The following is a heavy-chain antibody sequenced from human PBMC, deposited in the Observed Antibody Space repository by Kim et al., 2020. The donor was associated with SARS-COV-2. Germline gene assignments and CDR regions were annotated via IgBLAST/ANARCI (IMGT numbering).Heavy chain of an antibody. CDR3: ARGRYGWFGELEGNWFDP. D-gene: IGHD3-10*01. CDR2: IYYSGST. V-gene: IGHV4-59*13. J-gene: IGHJ5*02. Sequence: SETLSLTCTFSGGSISSYYWSWIRQPPGKGLEWIGYIYYSGSTNYNPSLKSRVTISVDTSKNQFSLKLSSVTAADTAVYYCARGRYGWFGELEGNWFDPWGQGTLVTVSS. CDR1: GGSISSYY.